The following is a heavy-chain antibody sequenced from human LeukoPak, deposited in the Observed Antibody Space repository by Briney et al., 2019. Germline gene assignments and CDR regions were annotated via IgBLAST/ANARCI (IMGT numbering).Heavy chain of an antibody. Sequence: PGGSLRLSCAASGFTFSSYAMSWVRQAPGKGLEWVANIKQDGSEKYCVDSVKGRFTISRDNAKNSLYLQMNSLRAEDTAVYYCVGHSDYWGQGTLVTVSS. CDR2: IKQDGSEK. CDR3: VGHSDY. J-gene: IGHJ4*02. CDR1: GFTFSSYA. D-gene: IGHD3-16*01. V-gene: IGHV3-7*01.